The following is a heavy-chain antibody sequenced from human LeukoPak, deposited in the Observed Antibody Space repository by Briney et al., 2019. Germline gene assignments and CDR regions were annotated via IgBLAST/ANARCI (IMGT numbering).Heavy chain of an antibody. CDR1: GFTFSDFY. CDR2: IYAGGNT. Sequence: GGSLRLSCAASGFTFSDFYISWVRHPPGKGLEWVSVIYAGGNTYYADSVKERFTISRDNSRNTLYLQMNSLRGDDTAVYYCAREVYSSTWFDLWGQGTLVTVSS. J-gene: IGHJ4*02. CDR3: AREVYSSTWFDL. D-gene: IGHD6-13*01. V-gene: IGHV3-66*01.